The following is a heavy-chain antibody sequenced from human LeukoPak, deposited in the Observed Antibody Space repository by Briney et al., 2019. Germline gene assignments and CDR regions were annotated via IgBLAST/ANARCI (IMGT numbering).Heavy chain of an antibody. D-gene: IGHD2-15*01. CDR3: ARGSESYSMGDY. CDR1: GYTFTRDA. V-gene: IGHV1-46*04. Sequence: ASVKVSCKASGYTFTRDAINWVRQAPGQGLEWMGIINPNGGSTTYAQKLRGRVTMTRDMSTTTFYMELSSLRSEDTAVYYCARGSESYSMGDYWGQGTLVTVST. CDR2: INPNGGST. J-gene: IGHJ4*02.